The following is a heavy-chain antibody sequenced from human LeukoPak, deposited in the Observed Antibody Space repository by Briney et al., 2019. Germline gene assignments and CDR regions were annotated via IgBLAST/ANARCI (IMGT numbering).Heavy chain of an antibody. Sequence: ASVKVSCKASGDTFIGYYIYWVRQAPGQGLEWMGRINPNSGGTNYAQKFQGRVTMTRDTSISTAYMELSRLRSDDTAVYYCASAWIHLMDVWGKGTTVTVSS. CDR1: GDTFIGYY. V-gene: IGHV1-2*02. D-gene: IGHD5-18*01. J-gene: IGHJ6*04. CDR2: INPNSGGT. CDR3: ASAWIHLMDV.